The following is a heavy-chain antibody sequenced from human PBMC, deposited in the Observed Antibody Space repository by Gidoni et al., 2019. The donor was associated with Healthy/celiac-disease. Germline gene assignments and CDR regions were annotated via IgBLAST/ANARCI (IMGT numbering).Heavy chain of an antibody. J-gene: IGHJ4*02. D-gene: IGHD1-26*01. Sequence: TIYAQKFQGRVTMTEDTSTDTAYMELSSLRSEDTAVYYCATIVGATYFDYWGQGTLVTVSS. V-gene: IGHV1-24*01. CDR2: T. CDR3: ATIVGATYFDY.